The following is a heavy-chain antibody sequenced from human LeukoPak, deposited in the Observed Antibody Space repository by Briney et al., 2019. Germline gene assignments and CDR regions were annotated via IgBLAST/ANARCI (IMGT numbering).Heavy chain of an antibody. D-gene: IGHD6-19*01. J-gene: IGHJ4*02. CDR2: ISYDGSNK. Sequence: PGGSLRLSCAASGFTFSTYAMHWVRQAPGKALEWVAVISYDGSNKYYADSVKGRFTISRDNFKNTLFMQMNSLRPEDTAVYYCASLDHTVPGARWGPGTLVTVSS. V-gene: IGHV3-30-3*01. CDR3: ASLDHTVPGAR. CDR1: GFTFSTYA.